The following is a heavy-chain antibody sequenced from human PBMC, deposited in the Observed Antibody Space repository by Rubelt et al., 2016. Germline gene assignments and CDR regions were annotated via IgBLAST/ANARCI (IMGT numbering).Heavy chain of an antibody. D-gene: IGHD6-25*01. CDR1: GGSISSQSHW. CDR3: ARDSDIKWFYA. J-gene: IGHJ5*02. CDR2: IYYSGST. Sequence: QLQLQESGPKLVKPSETLSLTCTVSGGSISSQSHWWGWIRQPPGKGLEWIGSIYYSGSTYYNPSLKSRVTISVDTSENQFSRRRNAVTAADTAVYYCARDSDIKWFYAWGQGTLVTVAS. V-gene: IGHV4-39*07.